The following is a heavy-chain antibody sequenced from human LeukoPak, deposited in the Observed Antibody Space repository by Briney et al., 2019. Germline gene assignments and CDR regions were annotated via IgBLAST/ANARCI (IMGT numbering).Heavy chain of an antibody. J-gene: IGHJ4*02. CDR1: GFTFSNYG. D-gene: IGHD6-19*01. CDR3: ERDPSEYEYNRGWYRDF. V-gene: IGHV3-23*01. CDR2: ILIRADET. Sequence: GGSLRLSCAASGFTFSNYGMAWFRQAPGKGLEWVSTILIRADETHYADSVKGRFTITGDNSKSTLALQLTSLRVDDTAVYYCERDPSEYEYNRGWYRDFWGQGSQVIVSS.